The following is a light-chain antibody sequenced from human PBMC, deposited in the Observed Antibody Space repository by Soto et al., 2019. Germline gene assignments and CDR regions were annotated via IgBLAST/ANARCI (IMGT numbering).Light chain of an antibody. CDR2: AAS. Sequence: DIQLTQSPSSVSAYVGVRVTLTCRASQGISNWLAWYQQKPGKAPKLLISAASTLQGGVPSRFSGSFSGTDFTLTITSLQAEDFATYFCQQAYSLPVTFGQGTKLEIK. J-gene: IGKJ2*01. V-gene: IGKV1-12*01. CDR1: QGISNW. CDR3: QQAYSLPVT.